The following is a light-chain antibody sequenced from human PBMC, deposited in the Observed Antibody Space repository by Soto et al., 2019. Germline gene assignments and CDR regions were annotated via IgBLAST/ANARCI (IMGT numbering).Light chain of an antibody. CDR1: SSDIGGHNS. J-gene: IGLJ1*01. CDR2: NVS. V-gene: IGLV2-14*01. CDR3: TSFTSASTYV. Sequence: QSVLTQPASVSGSPGQSIATSCSGTSSDIGGHNSVSWYQQHPGKAPKLMIYNVSNRPSGVSNRFSGSKSGNTASLTISELLAEDVADYYCTSFTSASTYVFGAGTKVPVL.